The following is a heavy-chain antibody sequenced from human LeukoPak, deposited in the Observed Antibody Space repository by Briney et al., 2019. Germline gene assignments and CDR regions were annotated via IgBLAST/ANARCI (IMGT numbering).Heavy chain of an antibody. Sequence: SGTLSLTCTVSGGSISGSFWSWIRQPPGKGLEWIGYIHFTGTGKYNPSLKTRLSLSVDASKNQLSLRLTSVTAADTAVYYCARAGPREYSGCDVWGQGTMVTVSS. D-gene: IGHD5-12*01. CDR3: ARAGPREYSGCDV. V-gene: IGHV4-59*01. CDR1: GGSISGSF. J-gene: IGHJ3*01. CDR2: IHFTGTG.